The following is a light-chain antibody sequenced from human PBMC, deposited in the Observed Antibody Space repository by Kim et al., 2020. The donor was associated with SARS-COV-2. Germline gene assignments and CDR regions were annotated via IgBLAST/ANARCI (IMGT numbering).Light chain of an antibody. V-gene: IGKV1-13*02. CDR2: DAS. CDR1: QGISSA. Sequence: AIQLTQSPSSLSASVGDRVTITCRASQGISSALAWYHQKPGKAPKLLIYDASSLESGVPSRFSGSGSGTDFTLTISSLQPEDFATYYCQQFNSYPLTFGGGTKVEI. CDR3: QQFNSYPLT. J-gene: IGKJ4*01.